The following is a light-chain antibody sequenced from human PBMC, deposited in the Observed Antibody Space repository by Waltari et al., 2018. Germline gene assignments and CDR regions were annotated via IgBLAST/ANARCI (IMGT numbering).Light chain of an antibody. J-gene: IGKJ1*01. Sequence: DVVMTHSPLSLPVSLRQPASISSNSSESLVHSDGTTYLIWFNQRPGQAPRRLMYKVSNRDSGVPDRFSGSGSGTDFTLKISRVEAEDVGVYYCMQGKSWPRKFGQGNKVEIK. CDR1: ESLVHSDGTTY. CDR2: KVS. CDR3: MQGKSWPRK. V-gene: IGKV2-30*02.